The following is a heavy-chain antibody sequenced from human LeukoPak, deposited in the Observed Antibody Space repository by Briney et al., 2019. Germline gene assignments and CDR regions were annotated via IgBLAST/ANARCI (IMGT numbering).Heavy chain of an antibody. J-gene: IGHJ5*02. V-gene: IGHV4-59*01. D-gene: IGHD3-3*01. CDR1: GGSISSYY. Sequence: PSETLSFTCTVSGGSISSYYWSWIRQPPGKGLEWIGYIYYSGSTNYNPSLKSRVTISVDTSKNQFSLKLSSVTAADTAVYYCARYNYDFWSGYSKWFDPWGQGTLVTVSS. CDR2: IYYSGST. CDR3: ARYNYDFWSGYSKWFDP.